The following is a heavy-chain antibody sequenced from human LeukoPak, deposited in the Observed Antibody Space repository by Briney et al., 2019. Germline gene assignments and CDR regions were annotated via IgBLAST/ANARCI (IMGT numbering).Heavy chain of an antibody. V-gene: IGHV1-18*01. CDR3: AREGAASAWTSHFYYYGMDV. CDR2: ISPYNGNT. J-gene: IGHJ6*02. Sequence: ASVTVSCKASGYTFSNNGISWVRRAPGQGLEWMGWISPYNGNTNYAPKVQGRVTMTTDTSTSTAYMELGSLRSDDTAIYYCAREGAASAWTSHFYYYGMDVWGRGTTVTVSS. D-gene: IGHD6-19*01. CDR1: GYTFSNNG.